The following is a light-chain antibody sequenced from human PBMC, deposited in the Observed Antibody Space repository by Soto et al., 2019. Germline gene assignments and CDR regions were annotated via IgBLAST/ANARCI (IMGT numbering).Light chain of an antibody. CDR2: EVN. CDR1: SSDVGGYDY. V-gene: IGLV2-14*01. J-gene: IGLJ1*01. Sequence: QAVLTQPASVSGSPGQSITISCTGTSSDVGGYDYVSWYQQHPGKAPKLMIYEVNNRPSGVSNRFSGSKSGNTASLTISGLQAEDDANNYCSSYTSSSTPYVFGTGTKLTVL. CDR3: SSYTSSSTPYV.